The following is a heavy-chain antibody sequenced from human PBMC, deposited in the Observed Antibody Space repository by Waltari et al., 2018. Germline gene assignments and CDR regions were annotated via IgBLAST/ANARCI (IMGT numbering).Heavy chain of an antibody. Sequence: EVQLVQSGAEVKKPGATVKISCKASGYTFTDYYMHWVQQAPGKGLEWMGPVDPEDGETIYAEKFQGRVTITADTATDTAYMELGSLGSEDTAVYYCASSIAAAGNPRLDYWGQGTLVTVSS. D-gene: IGHD6-13*01. V-gene: IGHV1-69-2*01. CDR3: ASSIAAAGNPRLDY. CDR1: GYTFTDYY. CDR2: VDPEDGET. J-gene: IGHJ4*02.